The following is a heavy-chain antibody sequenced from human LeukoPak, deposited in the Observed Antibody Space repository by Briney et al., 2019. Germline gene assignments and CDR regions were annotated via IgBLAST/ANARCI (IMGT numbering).Heavy chain of an antibody. CDR2: INPNSGGT. CDR1: GYTFTGYY. D-gene: IGHD6-19*01. Sequence: GASVNVSCKASGYTFTGYYMHWVRQAPAQGLEWMGWINPNSGGTKYAQKFQGRVTMTRDTSISTAYMELSRLRSDDTAVYYCTRTEEQWPYWYFDLWGRGTLVTVSS. J-gene: IGHJ2*01. CDR3: TRTEEQWPYWYFDL. V-gene: IGHV1-2*02.